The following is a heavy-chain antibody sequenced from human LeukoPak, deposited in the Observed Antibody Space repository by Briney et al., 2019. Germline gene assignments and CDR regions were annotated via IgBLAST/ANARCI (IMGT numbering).Heavy chain of an antibody. V-gene: IGHV4-59*01. CDR1: GGSISTYY. CDR3: ARAGASGSYLHWFDP. D-gene: IGHD3-10*01. Sequence: PSETLSLTCTVSGGSISTYYWSWIRQPPGKGLEWIGYIYYSGSTNYNPSLKSRVTISVDTSKNQISLKLFSVTAADTAVYYCARAGASGSYLHWFDPWGHGTLVTVSS. CDR2: IYYSGST. J-gene: IGHJ5*02.